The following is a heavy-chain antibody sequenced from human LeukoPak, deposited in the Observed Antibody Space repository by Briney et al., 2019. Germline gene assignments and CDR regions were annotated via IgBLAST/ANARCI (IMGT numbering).Heavy chain of an antibody. CDR3: ARQSAAPGKQWFDP. Sequence: PSETLSLTCTVSGGSISNYYWSWIRQPPGKGLEWIGYIHYSGSTNYNPSLTSRVTISVDTSKNQFSLKLSSVTAADTAVYFCARQSAAPGKQWFDPWGQGTLVTVPS. CDR1: GGSISNYY. D-gene: IGHD6-13*01. J-gene: IGHJ5*02. CDR2: IHYSGST. V-gene: IGHV4-59*08.